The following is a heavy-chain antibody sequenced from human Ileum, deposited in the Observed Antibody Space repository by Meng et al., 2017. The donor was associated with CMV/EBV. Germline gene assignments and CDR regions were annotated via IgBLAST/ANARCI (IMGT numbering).Heavy chain of an antibody. J-gene: IGHJ4*02. V-gene: IGHV4-34*01. CDR2: INHSGST. CDR1: GGSFSGYY. Sequence: SETLSLTCAVYGGSFSGYYWSWIRQPPGKGLEWIGEINHSGSTNYNPSLKSRVTISVDTSKNQFSLKLSSVTAADTAVYYCVRGLRYSSSFDYWGQGTLVTVSS. D-gene: IGHD6-13*01. CDR3: VRGLRYSSSFDY.